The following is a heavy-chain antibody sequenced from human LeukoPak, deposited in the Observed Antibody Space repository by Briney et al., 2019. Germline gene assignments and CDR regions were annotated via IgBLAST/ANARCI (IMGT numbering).Heavy chain of an antibody. CDR2: INWNGGTT. J-gene: IGHJ4*02. D-gene: IGHD3-22*01. CDR1: GFTFEDYA. Sequence: PGGSLRLSCVVSGFTFEDYAMSWVRQAPGKGLQWVSGINWNGGTTFYADSVKGRFTISRDNAKNSLYLQMSSLRAEDTAFYYCARDLYYDASGFYPPDYWGQGTLVTVSS. V-gene: IGHV3-20*04. CDR3: ARDLYYDASGFYPPDY.